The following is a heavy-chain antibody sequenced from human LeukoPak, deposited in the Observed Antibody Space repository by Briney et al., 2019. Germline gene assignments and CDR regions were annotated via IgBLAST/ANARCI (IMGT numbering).Heavy chain of an antibody. V-gene: IGHV3-74*01. D-gene: IGHD1-1*01. J-gene: IGHJ3*02. CDR2: INTDGSST. Sequence: PGGSLRLSCAASGFTFSSYWMHWVRHAPGKGLVWVSRINTDGSSTSYADSVKGRFTISRDNAKNSLYLQMNSLRAEDTAVYYCARDEDGLSVNWSYAFDIWGQGTMVTVSS. CDR3: ARDEDGLSVNWSYAFDI. CDR1: GFTFSSYW.